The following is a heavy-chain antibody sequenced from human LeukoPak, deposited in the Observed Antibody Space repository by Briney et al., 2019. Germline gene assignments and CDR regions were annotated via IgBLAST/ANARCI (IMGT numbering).Heavy chain of an antibody. CDR2: ISGSGGST. V-gene: IGHV3-23*01. D-gene: IGHD3-22*01. CDR3: AKDPYYYDSSGYYH. CDR1: GFTFSSYA. Sequence: GGSLRLSGAASGFTFSSYAMSWVRQAPGKGLEWVSAISGSGGSTYYADSVKGRFTISRDNSKNTLYLQMNSLRAEDTAVYYCAKDPYYYDSSGYYHWGQGTLVTVSS. J-gene: IGHJ5*02.